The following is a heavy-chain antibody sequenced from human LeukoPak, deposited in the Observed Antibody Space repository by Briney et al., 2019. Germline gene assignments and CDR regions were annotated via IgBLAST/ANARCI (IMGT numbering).Heavy chain of an antibody. V-gene: IGHV3-9*01. CDR2: ISWNSGSI. D-gene: IGHD4-23*01. Sequence: GGSLRLSCAASGFTFDDYAMHWVRQAPGKGLEWVSGISWNSGSIGYADSAKGRFTISRDNAKNSLYLQMNSLRAEDTALYYCAKDLGPDGNSNWFDPWGQGTLVTVSS. CDR1: GFTFDDYA. CDR3: AKDLGPDGNSNWFDP. J-gene: IGHJ5*02.